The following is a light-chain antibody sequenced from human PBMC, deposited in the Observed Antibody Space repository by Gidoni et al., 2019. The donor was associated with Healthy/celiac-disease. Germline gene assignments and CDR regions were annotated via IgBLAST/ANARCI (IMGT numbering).Light chain of an antibody. V-gene: IGKV3-20*01. CDR1: QSISSSQ. CDR2: GAS. J-gene: IGKJ4*01. CDR3: QHFGN. Sequence: IVLTQSPGTLSLPPGQSATLSCRASQSISSSQLAWYQKKPGQAPRPLMYGASSRATGIPDRFSGSGSGTDFTLTISRLEPEDFAVYYCQHFGNFGGGTKVE.